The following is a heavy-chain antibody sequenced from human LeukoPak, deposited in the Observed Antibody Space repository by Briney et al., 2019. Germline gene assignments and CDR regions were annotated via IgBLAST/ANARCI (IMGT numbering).Heavy chain of an antibody. V-gene: IGHV4-34*01. Sequence: SETLSLTCAVYGGSFSGYFWSWICQPPGKGLEWIGEINHSGSTNYNPSLKSRVTISVDTSKNQFSLKLSSVTAADTAVYYCARGRAFDIWGQGTMVTVSS. CDR3: ARGRAFDI. CDR2: INHSGST. J-gene: IGHJ3*02. CDR1: GGSFSGYF.